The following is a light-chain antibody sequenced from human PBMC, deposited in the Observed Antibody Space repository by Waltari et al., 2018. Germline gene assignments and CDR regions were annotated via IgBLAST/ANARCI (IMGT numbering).Light chain of an antibody. Sequence: QSALTQAASVSGSPGQSITISCTGTTSDVGAYDYVSWYQQHPGKAPKLIIYDVRNRPLGVSNRFSGSKSGITASLSISGLQAEDEAYCYCSSYTSSSTWVFGGGTKLTVL. CDR3: SSYTSSSTWV. CDR2: DVR. J-gene: IGLJ3*02. V-gene: IGLV2-14*03. CDR1: TSDVGAYDY.